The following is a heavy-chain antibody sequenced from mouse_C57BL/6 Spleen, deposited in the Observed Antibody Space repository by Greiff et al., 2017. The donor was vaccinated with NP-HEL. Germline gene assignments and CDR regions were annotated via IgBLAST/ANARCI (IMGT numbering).Heavy chain of an antibody. Sequence: EVQRVESGGGLVQPKGSLKLSCAASGFSFNTYAMNWVRQAPGKGLEWVARIRSKSNNYATYYADSVKDRFTISRDDSESMLYLQMNNLKTEDTAMYYCVRAYGSSYGFDYWGQGTNLTVSS. D-gene: IGHD1-1*01. CDR3: VRAYGSSYGFDY. CDR1: GFSFNTYA. V-gene: IGHV10-1*01. J-gene: IGHJ2*01. CDR2: IRSKSNNYAT.